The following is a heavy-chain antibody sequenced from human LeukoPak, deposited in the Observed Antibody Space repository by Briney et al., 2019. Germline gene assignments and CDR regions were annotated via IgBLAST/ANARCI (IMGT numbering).Heavy chain of an antibody. CDR2: IKSKTDGGTT. V-gene: IGHV3-15*01. D-gene: IGHD5-18*01. J-gene: IGHJ6*03. Sequence: GGSLRLSCAASGFTFSNAWMSWVRQAPGKGLEWVGRIKSKTDGGTTDYAAPVKGRFTISRDDSKNTLYLQMNSLKTEDTAVYYCTTARSGYSYGFKYYYYMGVWGKGTTVTVSS. CDR3: TTARSGYSYGFKYYYYMGV. CDR1: GFTFSNAW.